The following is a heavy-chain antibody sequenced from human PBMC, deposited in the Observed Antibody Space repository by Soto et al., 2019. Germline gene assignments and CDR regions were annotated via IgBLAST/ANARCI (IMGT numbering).Heavy chain of an antibody. CDR1: GFTFSSYA. J-gene: IGHJ4*02. Sequence: EVQLVESGGGLVQPGGSLRLSCAASGFTFSSYAMHWVRQAPGKGLEWVSAIGGSGGSRYYADSVKGRFTISRDNSKNALYLQMNSLGVEDTGIYDCAEDPCTSAWCWFFDSWGQGTLVTVSS. D-gene: IGHD6-19*01. V-gene: IGHV3-23*04. CDR2: IGGSGGSR. CDR3: AEDPCTSAWCWFFDS.